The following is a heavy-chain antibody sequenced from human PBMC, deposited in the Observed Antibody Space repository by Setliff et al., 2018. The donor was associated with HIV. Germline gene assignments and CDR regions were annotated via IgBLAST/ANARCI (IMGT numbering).Heavy chain of an antibody. V-gene: IGHV3-74*01. Sequence: GGSLRLSCAASGFTFSSYWMHWVRQAPGKGLVWVSRINSDESSTSYADSVKGRFTISRDNAKNSLYLQMNSLRAEDTAVYYCARDEPTGGIDYWGQGTLVTVSS. CDR3: ARDEPTGGIDY. D-gene: IGHD3-16*01. CDR2: INSDESST. CDR1: GFTFSSYW. J-gene: IGHJ4*02.